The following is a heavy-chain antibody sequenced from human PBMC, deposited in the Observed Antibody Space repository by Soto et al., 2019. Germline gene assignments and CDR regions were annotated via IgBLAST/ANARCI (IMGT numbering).Heavy chain of an antibody. CDR2: IYYSGST. V-gene: IGHV4-31*03. Sequence: QVQLQESGPGLVKPSQTLSLTCTVSGGSISSGSYYWSWIRQHPGKGLEWIGYIYYSGSTYYNPSRKSRVTISVDTSKNQFSLKLRSVTAADTAVYYCARGGDYYDSEWAYWGQGTLVTVSS. CDR3: ARGGDYYDSEWAY. CDR1: GGSISSGSYY. J-gene: IGHJ4*02. D-gene: IGHD3-22*01.